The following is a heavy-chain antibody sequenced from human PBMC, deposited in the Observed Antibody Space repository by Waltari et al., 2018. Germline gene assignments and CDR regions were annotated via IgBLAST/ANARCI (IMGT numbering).Heavy chain of an antibody. D-gene: IGHD6-13*01. CDR1: GFTFSSYS. CDR2: ISSSRSDI. V-gene: IGHV3-21*01. J-gene: IGHJ4*02. CDR3: ARESAESSSFDY. Sequence: EVQLVESGGGLVKPGGSLRLSCAASGFTFSSYSMNWVRQAPGKGLEWVVSISSSRSDIYYADSVKGRFTISRDNAKNSLYLQMNSLRAEDTAVYYCARESAESSSFDYWGQGTLVTVSS.